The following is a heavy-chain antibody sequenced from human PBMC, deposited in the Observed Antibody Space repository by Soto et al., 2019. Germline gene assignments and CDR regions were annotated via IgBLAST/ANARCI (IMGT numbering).Heavy chain of an antibody. V-gene: IGHV3-21*06. J-gene: IGHJ5*01. CDR2: ITNRGTHT. CDR3: ARAHEVAWFDS. CDR1: GFSFSSYT. D-gene: IGHD2-15*01. Sequence: SGGSLRLSCTVSGFSFSSYTMNWVRQAPGKGLQWVASITNRGTHTYSADSVKGRFTISRDNDKNSLYLQMNNLRAEDTATYYCARAHEVAWFDSWGLGTLVTVSS.